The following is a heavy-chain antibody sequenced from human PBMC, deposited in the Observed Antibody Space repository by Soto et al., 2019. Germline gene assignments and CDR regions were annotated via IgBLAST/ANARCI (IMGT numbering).Heavy chain of an antibody. D-gene: IGHD3-10*01. CDR3: AHVPPYGTDLDY. J-gene: IGHJ4*02. CDR1: GFSLSTSGVA. CDR2: IYWDGDK. Sequence: QITLKESGPTLVKPTQTLTLTCTFSGFSLSTSGVAVGWIHQPPGKALEWLALIYWDGDKRYSPSLKSRLTITKDTSKNQVVLTMTNMDPVDTATYYCAHVPPYGTDLDYWGQGTLVTVSS. V-gene: IGHV2-5*02.